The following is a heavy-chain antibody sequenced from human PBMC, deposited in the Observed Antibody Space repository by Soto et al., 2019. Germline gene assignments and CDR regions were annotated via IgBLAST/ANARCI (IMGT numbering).Heavy chain of an antibody. CDR2: ISGSGGST. Sequence: PGGSLRLSCAASGFTFSSYAMSWVRQAPGKGLEWVSAISGSGGSTYYADSVKGRFTISRDNSKNTLYLQMNSLRAEDTAVYYCAKSILRVSMVRGVIILFDYWGQGTLVTVSS. V-gene: IGHV3-23*01. J-gene: IGHJ4*02. CDR3: AKSILRVSMVRGVIILFDY. CDR1: GFTFSSYA. D-gene: IGHD3-10*01.